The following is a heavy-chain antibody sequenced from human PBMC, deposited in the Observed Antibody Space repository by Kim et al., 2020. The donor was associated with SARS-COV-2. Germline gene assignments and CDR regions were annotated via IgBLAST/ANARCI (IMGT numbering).Heavy chain of an antibody. CDR3: ATTHQLVTDWFDP. Sequence: ASVKVSCKVSGYTLTELYIHWVRQAPGKGLEWMGGFDPEDGETIYAQKFQGRVTMTEDTSTDTAYMNLSSLRSEDTAVYYCATTHQLVTDWFDPWGQGTLVTVSS. CDR2: FDPEDGET. CDR1: GYTLTELY. D-gene: IGHD6-13*01. J-gene: IGHJ5*02. V-gene: IGHV1-24*01.